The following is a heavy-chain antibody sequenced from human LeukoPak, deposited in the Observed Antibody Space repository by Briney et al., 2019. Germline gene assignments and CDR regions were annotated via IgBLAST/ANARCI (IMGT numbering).Heavy chain of an antibody. CDR1: GFTFSSYS. J-gene: IGHJ4*01. CDR2: TSSSSSTI. D-gene: IGHD3-3*01. CDR3: ARDAMYYDFWSGYYDY. Sequence: GGSLRLSCAASGFTFSSYSMNCVRQAPGEGLEWVSYTSSSSSTIYYADSVKGRFTITRDNAKNSLYLQMNGLRAEDTAVYYCARDAMYYDFWSGYYDYWGQGTLVTASS. V-gene: IGHV3-48*04.